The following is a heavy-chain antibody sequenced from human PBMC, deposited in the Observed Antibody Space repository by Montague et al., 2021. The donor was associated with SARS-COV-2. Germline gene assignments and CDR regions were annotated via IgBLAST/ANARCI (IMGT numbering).Heavy chain of an antibody. J-gene: IGHJ6*02. CDR1: GYTFTGYY. D-gene: IGHD3-3*01. CDR2: INPNSGGT. V-gene: IGHV1-2*04. Sequence: SVKVSCKASGYTFTGYYMHWVRQAPGQGLEWMGWINPNSGGTNYAQKFQGWVTMTRDTSISTAYMELSRLRSDDTAVYYCARAGVGLGYYYYGMDVWGQGTTVTVSS. CDR3: ARAGVGLGYYYYGMDV.